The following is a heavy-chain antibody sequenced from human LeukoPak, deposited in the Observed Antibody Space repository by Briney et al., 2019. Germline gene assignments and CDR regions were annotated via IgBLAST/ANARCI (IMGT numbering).Heavy chain of an antibody. CDR1: GFTVSSNY. J-gene: IGHJ4*02. V-gene: IGHV3-9*01. CDR3: KADTAGDLAF. D-gene: IGHD3-16*01. Sequence: GGSLRLSCAASGFTVSSNYMSWVRQAPGKGLEWVSGILSNSAAIGYGDSVKGRFTISRDAATNSLYLQMNSLKIEDTALYYCKADTAGDLAFWGQGTLVTVSS. CDR2: ILSNSAAI.